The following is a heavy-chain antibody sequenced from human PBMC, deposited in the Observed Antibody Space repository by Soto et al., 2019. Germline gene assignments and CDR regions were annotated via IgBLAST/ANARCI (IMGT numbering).Heavy chain of an antibody. CDR2: INHSGST. D-gene: IGHD1-1*01. CDR1: GGSFSVYY. CDR3: ARLDIGTYDYGMDV. Sequence: KPSETLSLTCAVYGGSFSVYYWSLIRQPPGKGLEWIGEINHSGSTNYNPSLKSRVTISVDTSKNQFSLKLSSVTAADTAVYYCARLDIGTYDYGMDVWGQGTTVTVSS. J-gene: IGHJ6*02. V-gene: IGHV4-34*01.